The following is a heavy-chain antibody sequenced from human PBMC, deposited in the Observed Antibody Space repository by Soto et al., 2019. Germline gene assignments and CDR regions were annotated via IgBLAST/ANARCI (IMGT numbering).Heavy chain of an antibody. CDR3: AKRLSYYFDS. Sequence: GGSLRLSCAASGLTFSNYAMSWVRQAPGKGLEWVSTVTGDGVTTSYADSVKGRFTISRDNSKNTLYLQMSGLRADDTAVYYCAKRLSYYFDSWGHGTLVTVSS. CDR1: GLTFSNYA. D-gene: IGHD3-16*02. V-gene: IGHV3-23*01. CDR2: VTGDGVTT. J-gene: IGHJ4*01.